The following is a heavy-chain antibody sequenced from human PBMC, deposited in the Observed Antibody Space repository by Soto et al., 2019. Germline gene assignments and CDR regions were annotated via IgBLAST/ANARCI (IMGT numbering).Heavy chain of an antibody. V-gene: IGHV4-34*01. CDR1: GGSFSGYY. CDR3: ARAPRKAGYYYYGMDV. J-gene: IGHJ6*02. CDR2: INHSGNT. Sequence: SETLSLTCAVYGGSFSGYYWSWIRQPPGKGLEWIGEINHSGNTNYNPSLKSRVTISVDTSKNQFSLKLSSVTAADTAVYYCARAPRKAGYYYYGMDVWGQGTTVTVSS. D-gene: IGHD3-10*01.